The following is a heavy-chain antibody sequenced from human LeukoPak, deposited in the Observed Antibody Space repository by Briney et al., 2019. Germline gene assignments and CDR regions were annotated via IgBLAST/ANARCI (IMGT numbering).Heavy chain of an antibody. CDR1: GLTFSRYA. CDR3: AKDGGGYCNNSSC. CDR2: ISNSGGIS. Sequence: GGSLRLSCAVSGLTFSRYAINWVRQPPGKGLEWVSIISNSGGISVYADSVKGRFTISRDNSKNTLYLQMSSLRAEDTAVYYCAKDGGGYCNNSSCWGQGTLVTVSS. V-gene: IGHV3-23*01. J-gene: IGHJ4*02. D-gene: IGHD2-2*01.